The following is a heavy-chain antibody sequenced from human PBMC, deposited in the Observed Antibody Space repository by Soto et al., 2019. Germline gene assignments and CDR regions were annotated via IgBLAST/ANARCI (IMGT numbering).Heavy chain of an antibody. Sequence: GGSLRLSCAASGFTFSSYAMSWVRQAPGKGLEWVSRISGSGGSTNYVDTVKGRFTISRDNSKNTLYLQMNSLRAEDTAVYYCAKAMALKNIVVVVAALDYWGQGTLVTVSS. J-gene: IGHJ4*02. V-gene: IGHV3-23*01. D-gene: IGHD2-15*01. CDR1: GFTFSSYA. CDR3: AKAMALKNIVVVVAALDY. CDR2: ISGSGGST.